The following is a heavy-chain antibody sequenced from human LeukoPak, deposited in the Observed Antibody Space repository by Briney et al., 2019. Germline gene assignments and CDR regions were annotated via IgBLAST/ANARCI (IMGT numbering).Heavy chain of an antibody. CDR3: ARLTRHPGYCSGGSCYHYYYGMDV. V-gene: IGHV1-8*01. J-gene: IGHJ6*02. Sequence: ASVKVSCKASGYTLTSYDINWVRQATGQGLEWMGWMNPNSGNTGYAQKFQGRVTMTRNTSISTAYMELSSLRSEDTAVYYCARLTRHPGYCSGGSCYHYYYGMDVWGQGTTVTVSS. D-gene: IGHD2-15*01. CDR1: GYTLTSYD. CDR2: MNPNSGNT.